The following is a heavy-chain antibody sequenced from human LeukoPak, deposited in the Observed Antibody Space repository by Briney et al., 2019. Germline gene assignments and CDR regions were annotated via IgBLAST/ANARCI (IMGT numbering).Heavy chain of an antibody. CDR2: IYTTGIT. CDR3: ARGKVVVGTPGQNSWDS. Sequence: SETLSLTCTVSGGSISTYYWNWIRQPAGKGLEWIGRIYTTGITNYNPSLKSRVSVSVDTSKNQFSLKLSSVTAADTAVYYCARGKVVVGTPGQNSWDSWGQGTLVTVSS. CDR1: GGSISTYY. D-gene: IGHD3-22*01. V-gene: IGHV4-4*07. J-gene: IGHJ4*02.